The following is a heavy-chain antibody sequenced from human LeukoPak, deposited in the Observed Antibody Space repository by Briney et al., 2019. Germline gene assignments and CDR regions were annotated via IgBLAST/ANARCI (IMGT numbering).Heavy chain of an antibody. D-gene: IGHD6-19*01. CDR3: ARSVAVAGKGRDWYFDL. V-gene: IGHV1-46*01. Sequence: ASVKVSCKASGYTFTSCYLHWVRQAPGQGLEWMRIINPSSGSTNYAQKFQGRVTMTRDTSTSTVYIELSSLTSEDSAVYYCARSVAVAGKGRDWYFDLWGRGTLVTVSS. CDR1: GYTFTSCY. J-gene: IGHJ2*01. CDR2: INPSSGST.